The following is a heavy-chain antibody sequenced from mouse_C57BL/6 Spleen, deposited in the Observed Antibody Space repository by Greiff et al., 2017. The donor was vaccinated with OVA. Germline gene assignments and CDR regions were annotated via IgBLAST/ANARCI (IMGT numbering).Heavy chain of an antibody. CDR1: GYTFTSYW. J-gene: IGHJ4*01. CDR3: AREESNYVGAMDY. D-gene: IGHD2-5*01. CDR2: IHPNSGST. Sequence: QVQLQQPGAELVKPGASVKLSCKASGYTFTSYWMHWVKQRPGQGLEWIGMIHPNSGSTNYNEKFKSKATLTVDKSSSTAYMQLSSLTSEDSAVYYCAREESNYVGAMDYWGQGTSVTVSS. V-gene: IGHV1-64*01.